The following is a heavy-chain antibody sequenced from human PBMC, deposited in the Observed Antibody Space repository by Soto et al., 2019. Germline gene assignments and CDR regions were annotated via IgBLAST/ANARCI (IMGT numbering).Heavy chain of an antibody. CDR1: GFTFGDYA. Sequence: SCTASGFTFGDYAMSWVRQAPGKGLEWVGFIKSKAYGGTTEYAASVKGRFSISRDDSKSIAYLQMNSLKTEDTAVYYCTFGGNSGDYWGQGTLVTVSS. V-gene: IGHV3-49*04. CDR2: IKSKAYGGTT. D-gene: IGHD2-21*02. J-gene: IGHJ4*02. CDR3: TFGGNSGDY.